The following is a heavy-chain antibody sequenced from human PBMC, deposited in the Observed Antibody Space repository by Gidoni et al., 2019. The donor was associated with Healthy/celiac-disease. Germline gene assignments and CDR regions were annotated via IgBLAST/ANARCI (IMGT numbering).Heavy chain of an antibody. D-gene: IGHD6-19*01. Sequence: QVQLQESGPGLVKPSQTLSLTCTVSGGSISSGGYYWSWIRPHPGKGLEWIGYIYYRGSTYYNPSLKSRVTISVETSKNQFSLKLSSVTAADTAVYYCARARAGYSSGWEWGQGTLVTVSS. V-gene: IGHV4-31*03. CDR2: IYYRGST. J-gene: IGHJ4*02. CDR1: GGSISSGGYY. CDR3: ARARAGYSSGWE.